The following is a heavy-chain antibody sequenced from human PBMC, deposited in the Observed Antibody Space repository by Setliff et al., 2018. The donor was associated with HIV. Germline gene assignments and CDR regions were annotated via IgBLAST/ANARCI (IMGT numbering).Heavy chain of an antibody. CDR3: ATSPAGEILGSRPFYFDY. CDR2: IYYSGST. CDR1: GGSISSGGYY. D-gene: IGHD3-10*01. J-gene: IGHJ4*02. Sequence: SETLSLTCTVSGGSISSGGYYWSWIRQHPGKGLEWIGYIYYSGSTYYNPSLKSRVTISVDTSKNQFSLKQSSVTAADTAVYYCATSPAGEILGSRPFYFDYWGQGTLVTVSS. V-gene: IGHV4-31*03.